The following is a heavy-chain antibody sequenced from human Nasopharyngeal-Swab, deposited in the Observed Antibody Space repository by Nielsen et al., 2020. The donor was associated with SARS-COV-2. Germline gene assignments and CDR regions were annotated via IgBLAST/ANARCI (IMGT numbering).Heavy chain of an antibody. Sequence: GESLKISCAASGFTFSSYGMHWVRQAPGKGLEWVAVISYDGSNKYYADSVKGRFTISRNNSKNTLYLQMNSLRAEDTAVYYCARQYSSSSAPSYWGQGTLVTVSS. CDR3: ARQYSSSSAPSY. CDR2: ISYDGSNK. V-gene: IGHV3-30*03. D-gene: IGHD6-6*01. J-gene: IGHJ4*02. CDR1: GFTFSSYG.